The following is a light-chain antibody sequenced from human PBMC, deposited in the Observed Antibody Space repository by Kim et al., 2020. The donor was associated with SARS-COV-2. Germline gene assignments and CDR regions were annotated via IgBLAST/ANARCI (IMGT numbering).Light chain of an antibody. Sequence: ENVLTQSPGTLSFSPGERATLSCKASQTITSNYLAWYQQRPGQAPRLLIYGASNRATGIADRFSGSGSETDFSLTISRLEPEDFAVYYCQQYSSLPLTFGQGTRLEIK. V-gene: IGKV3-20*01. CDR2: GAS. CDR3: QQYSSLPLT. CDR1: QTITSNY. J-gene: IGKJ5*01.